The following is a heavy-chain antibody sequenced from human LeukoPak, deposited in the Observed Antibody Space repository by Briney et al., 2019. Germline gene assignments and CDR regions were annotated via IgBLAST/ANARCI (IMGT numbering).Heavy chain of an antibody. CDR2: ISFSSSYI. Sequence: GGSLRLSCAASGFTFSSYSMNWVRQAPGKGLEWVSSISFSSSYICYADSVKGRFIISRDNAKNSLYLQMNSLRAEDTAVYYCARDVLAGLIAAAYDYWGQGSLVTVSS. CDR3: ARDVLAGLIAAAYDY. J-gene: IGHJ4*02. CDR1: GFTFSSYS. V-gene: IGHV3-21*01. D-gene: IGHD6-13*01.